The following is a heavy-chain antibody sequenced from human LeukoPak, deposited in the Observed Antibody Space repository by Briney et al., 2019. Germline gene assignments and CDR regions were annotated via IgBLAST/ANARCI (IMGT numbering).Heavy chain of an antibody. CDR1: GGSISDYY. D-gene: IGHD6-13*01. J-gene: IGHJ2*01. CDR2: IYYSGST. CDR3: ARVYYSSSYDYWYFDL. V-gene: IGHV4-59*01. Sequence: SETLSLTCTVSGGSISDYYWSWIGQPPGKRLEWIGYIYYSGSTNYNPSLKSRVTISVDTSRNQFSLKLSSVTAADTAVYYCARVYYSSSYDYWYFDLWGRGTLVTVSS.